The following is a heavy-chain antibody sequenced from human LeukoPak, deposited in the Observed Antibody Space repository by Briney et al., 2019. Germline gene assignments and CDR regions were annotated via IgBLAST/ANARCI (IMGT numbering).Heavy chain of an antibody. V-gene: IGHV1-24*01. Sequence: ASVKVSCKVSGYTLTELSMHWVRQAPGKGLEWMGGFDLEDGETIYAQKFQGRVTMTEDTSTDTAYMELSSLRSEDTAVYYCATDRFSVRGAEYYFDYWGQGTLVTVSS. CDR3: ATDRFSVRGAEYYFDY. CDR1: GYTLTELS. D-gene: IGHD3-10*02. J-gene: IGHJ4*02. CDR2: FDLEDGET.